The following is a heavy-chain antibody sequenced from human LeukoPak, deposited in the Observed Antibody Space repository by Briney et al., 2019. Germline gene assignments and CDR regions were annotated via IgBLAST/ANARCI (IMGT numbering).Heavy chain of an antibody. J-gene: IGHJ4*02. V-gene: IGHV3-23*01. CDR2: ISGDGGDT. Sequence: GGSLRLSCAASGFTFSSYAMNWVRQAPGKGLEWVSTISGDGGDTHYADSVRGRFTISRANSKNTLFMQMNSLRAEDTAVYYCARGPAVADYWGQGTLVTVSS. CDR1: GFTFSSYA. D-gene: IGHD6-19*01. CDR3: ARGPAVADY.